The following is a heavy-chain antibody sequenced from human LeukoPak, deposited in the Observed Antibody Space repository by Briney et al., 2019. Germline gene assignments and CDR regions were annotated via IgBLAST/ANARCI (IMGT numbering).Heavy chain of an antibody. CDR1: GFTFSSYE. D-gene: IGHD3-10*01. CDR2: ISSSGSTI. J-gene: IGHJ4*02. Sequence: GGSLRLSCAASGFTFSSYEMNWVRQAPGKGLEWVSYISSSGSTIYYADSVKGRFTISRDNAKNSLYLQMNSLRAEDTAVYYCARDRFGEYKGYYFDYWGQGTLVTVSS. CDR3: ARDRFGEYKGYYFDY. V-gene: IGHV3-48*03.